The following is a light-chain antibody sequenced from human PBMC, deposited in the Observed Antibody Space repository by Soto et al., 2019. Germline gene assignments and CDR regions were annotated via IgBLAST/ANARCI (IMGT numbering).Light chain of an antibody. CDR1: GSSIGTNT. Sequence: QAVVTQPPSASGTPGQRVTISCSGSGSSIGTNTVNWYRQLPGMTPKLLIYGDNQRPSGVPDRFSGSKSGTSASLAISGLQSEDEAEYYCAAWDGSLNNVLFGGGTKLTVL. V-gene: IGLV1-44*01. CDR3: AAWDGSLNNVL. J-gene: IGLJ2*01. CDR2: GDN.